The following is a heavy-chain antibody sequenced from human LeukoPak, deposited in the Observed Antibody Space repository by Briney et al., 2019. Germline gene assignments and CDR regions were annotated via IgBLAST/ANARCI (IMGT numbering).Heavy chain of an antibody. CDR2: INHSGST. V-gene: IGHV4-34*01. J-gene: IGHJ4*02. Sequence: SETLSLTCTVSGGSISSYYWSWIRQPPGKGLEWIGEINHSGSTNYNPSLKSRVTISVDTSKSQFSLKLSSVTAEDTAMYFCVRDVGAVRGEVYFDYWGQGTLVTVSS. D-gene: IGHD3-10*01. CDR1: GGSISSYY. CDR3: VRDVGAVRGEVYFDY.